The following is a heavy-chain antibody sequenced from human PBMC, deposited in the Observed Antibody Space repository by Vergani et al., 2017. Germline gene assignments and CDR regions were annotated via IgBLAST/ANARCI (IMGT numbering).Heavy chain of an antibody. J-gene: IGHJ5*02. V-gene: IGHV1-8*01. CDR3: ARGLRFSPNWFDP. CDR1: GYTFTSYD. Sequence: QVQLVQSGAEVKKPGASVKVSCKASGYTFTSYDINWVRQATGQGLEWMGWMNPNSGNTGYAQKFQGRVTMTRNTSTSTAYMELRSLRSDDTAVYYCARGLRFSPNWFDPWGQGTLVTVSS. CDR2: MNPNSGNT. D-gene: IGHD3-3*01.